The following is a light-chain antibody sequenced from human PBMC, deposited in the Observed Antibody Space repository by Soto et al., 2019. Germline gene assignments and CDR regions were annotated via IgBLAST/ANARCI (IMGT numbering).Light chain of an antibody. V-gene: IGKV4-1*01. J-gene: IGKJ5*01. Sequence: DIVMTQSPDSLSVSLGERATINCNSRQSIFYSSNNKNYLAWYQQKPGQPPKLLIYWASTRESGVPDRFSGSGSGTDFTLTISSLQAEDVAVYYCQQYYSAPISFGQGTRLEIK. CDR1: QSIFYSSNNKNY. CDR3: QQYYSAPIS. CDR2: WAS.